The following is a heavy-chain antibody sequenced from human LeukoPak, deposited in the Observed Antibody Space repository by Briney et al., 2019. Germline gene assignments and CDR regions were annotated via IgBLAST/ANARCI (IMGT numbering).Heavy chain of an antibody. CDR1: GFTVSSNY. CDR2: IYSGGST. D-gene: IGHD2-8*02. CDR3: AKDRLLVAYFDY. V-gene: IGHV3-53*01. J-gene: IGHJ4*02. Sequence: PGGSLRLSCAASGFTVSSNYMSWVRQAPGKGLEWVSVIYSGGSTYYADSVKGRFTISRHNSKNHLYLQMNSLRAEDTAVYYCAKDRLLVAYFDYRGQGTPVTVSS.